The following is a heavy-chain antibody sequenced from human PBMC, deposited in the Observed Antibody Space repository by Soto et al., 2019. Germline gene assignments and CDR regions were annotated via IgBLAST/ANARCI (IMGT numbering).Heavy chain of an antibody. CDR3: AKQESDWNASFDY. J-gene: IGHJ4*02. CDR1: GFSFSSYG. V-gene: IGHV3-30*18. Sequence: QVQLVESGGGVVQPGRSLRLSCAASGFSFSSYGMHWVRQAPGKGLEWVAMISYDGTDEYYADSVKGRFTISRDNSKKAVHLQMNSLRAEDTAVYYWAKQESDWNASFDYWGQGTLVTFSS. D-gene: IGHD1-1*01. CDR2: ISYDGTDE.